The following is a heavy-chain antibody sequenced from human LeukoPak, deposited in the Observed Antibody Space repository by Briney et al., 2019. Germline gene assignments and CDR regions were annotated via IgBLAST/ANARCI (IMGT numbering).Heavy chain of an antibody. CDR1: GYTFTSYG. J-gene: IGHJ4*02. D-gene: IGHD3-10*01. CDR3: ARDSALLWFGESFRYFDY. Sequence: ASVKVSCKASGYTFTSYGISWVRQAPGQGLEWMGWISPYNGNTNYAQKLQGRVTMTTDTSTSTAYMELRSLRSDDTAVYCCARDSALLWFGESFRYFDYWGQGTLVTVSS. V-gene: IGHV1-18*01. CDR2: ISPYNGNT.